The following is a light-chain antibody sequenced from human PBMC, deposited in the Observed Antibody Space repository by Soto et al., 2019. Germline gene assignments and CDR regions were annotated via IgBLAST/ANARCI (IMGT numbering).Light chain of an antibody. V-gene: IGKV3-20*01. CDR1: QSVTSNY. Sequence: EIVLTQSPGTLSLSPGERATLSCRASQSVTSNYVAWYQQKPGQAPRLLIFSASSRATGIPDRFSGRGSGTDFTLTISRLEPEDFAVYFCHQYANSLTFGGGTKVDIK. CDR3: HQYANSLT. CDR2: SAS. J-gene: IGKJ4*01.